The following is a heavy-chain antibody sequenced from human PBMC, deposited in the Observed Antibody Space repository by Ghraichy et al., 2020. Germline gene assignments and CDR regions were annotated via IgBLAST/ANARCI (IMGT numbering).Heavy chain of an antibody. Sequence: SETLSLTCTVSGGSISSSSYYWGWIRQPPGKGLEWIGSIYYSGSTYYNPSLKSRVTISVDTSKNQFSLKLSSVTAADTAVYYCARRQRLGWQQLVLGWFDPWGQGTLVTVSS. J-gene: IGHJ5*02. D-gene: IGHD6-13*01. CDR3: ARRQRLGWQQLVLGWFDP. V-gene: IGHV4-39*01. CDR2: IYYSGST. CDR1: GGSISSSSYY.